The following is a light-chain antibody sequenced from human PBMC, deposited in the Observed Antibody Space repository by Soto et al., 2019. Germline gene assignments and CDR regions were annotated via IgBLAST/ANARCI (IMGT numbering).Light chain of an antibody. V-gene: IGLV2-11*01. Sequence: QSVLTQPRSVSGSPGQSVTISCTGTSSDVGGYNYVSWYQQHPGKAPKLMIYDVSKRPSGVPDRFSGSKSGNTTSLTISGLQAEDAADYACCSYACSYTCAYVFGTGTKLTVL. J-gene: IGLJ1*01. CDR3: CSYACSYTCAYV. CDR2: DVS. CDR1: SSDVGGYNY.